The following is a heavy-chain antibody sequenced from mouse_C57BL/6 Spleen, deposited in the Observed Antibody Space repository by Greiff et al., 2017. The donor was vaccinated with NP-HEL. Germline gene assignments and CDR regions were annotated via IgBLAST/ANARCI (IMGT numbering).Heavy chain of an antibody. J-gene: IGHJ2*01. D-gene: IGHD2-13*01. CDR2: IDPSASYT. CDR3: ARGGLEYFDY. V-gene: IGHV1-69*01. Sequence: QVQLQQPGAELVMPGASVKLSCKASGYTFTSYWMHWVKQRPGQGLEWIGEIDPSASYTNYNQKFKGKSTLTVDKSSSTAYMQLSSLTSEDSAVYYCARGGLEYFDYWGQGTTLTVSS. CDR1: GYTFTSYW.